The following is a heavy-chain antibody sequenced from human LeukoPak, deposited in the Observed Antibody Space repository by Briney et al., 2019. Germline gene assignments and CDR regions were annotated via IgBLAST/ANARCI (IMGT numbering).Heavy chain of an antibody. J-gene: IGHJ2*01. CDR3: AKDRGDHIAYPPHWYFDL. V-gene: IGHV3-23*01. D-gene: IGHD2-21*01. CDR2: ICGSLQST. CDR1: GFTFNSYA. Sequence: GGSLRLSCAPSGFTFNSYAMSWVRQAPGKGLPWVSGICGSLQSTYYAVSMEGRYTISRDNSRNSLYLKMNSLRADDTAVYYCAKDRGDHIAYPPHWYFDLWGRGTLVTVSS.